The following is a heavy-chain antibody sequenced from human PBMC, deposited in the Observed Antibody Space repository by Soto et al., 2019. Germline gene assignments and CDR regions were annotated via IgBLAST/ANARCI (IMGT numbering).Heavy chain of an antibody. CDR1: GFTFSSYW. J-gene: IGHJ6*02. CDR3: ARGQALVKTYDDLWSGYLYGLDV. CDR2: IKQDGSEK. V-gene: IGHV3-7*05. D-gene: IGHD3-3*01. Sequence: PGGSLRLSCAASGFTFSSYWMSWVRQAPGKGLEWVANIKQDGSEKYYVDSVKGRFTISRDNAKNSRCLQMNSLRAEDTAVYYCARGQALVKTYDDLWSGYLYGLDVWGQGTTVTVSS.